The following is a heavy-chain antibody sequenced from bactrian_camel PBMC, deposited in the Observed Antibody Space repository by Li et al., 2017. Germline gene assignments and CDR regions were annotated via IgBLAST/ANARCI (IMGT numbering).Heavy chain of an antibody. J-gene: IGHJ4*01. D-gene: IGHD4*01. CDR2: IDSDGDT. V-gene: IGHV3S53*01. CDR3: MASMSRAASDYCQHGARKI. CDR1: GYAYNTGNL. Sequence: QLVESGGGSVQAGGSLRLSCAASGYAYNTGNLMGWFRRPPGKEREGIAVIDSDGDTAYAESLKDRFTISLDTAKNTMYFQMNSLKPEDTAIYYCMASMSRAASDYCQHGARKIWGQGTQVTVS.